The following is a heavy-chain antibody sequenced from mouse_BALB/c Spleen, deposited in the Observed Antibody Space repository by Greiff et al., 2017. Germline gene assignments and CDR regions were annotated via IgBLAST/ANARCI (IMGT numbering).Heavy chain of an antibody. V-gene: IGHV14-3*02. CDR3: ALITTLVAMDY. J-gene: IGHJ4*01. CDR2: IDPANGNT. D-gene: IGHD1-1*01. CDR1: GFNIKDTY. Sequence: VQLQQSGAELVKPGASVKLSCTASGFNIKDTYMHWVKQRPEQGLEWIGRIDPANGNTKYDPKFQGKATITADTSSNTAYLQLSSLTSEDTAVYYCALITTLVAMDYWGQGTSVTVSS.